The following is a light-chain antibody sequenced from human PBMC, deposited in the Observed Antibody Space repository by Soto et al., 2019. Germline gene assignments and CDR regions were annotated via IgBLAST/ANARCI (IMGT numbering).Light chain of an antibody. CDR2: AAS. J-gene: IGKJ1*01. CDR1: QTISNNY. Sequence: EIVLTKSPGTLFLSPGEGATLSCRASQTISNNYLGWYQHKPGQAPRLLIYAASTRATAIPDSFSGSGSGADFTLTVNRLEPEDFAVYYCQHCGTSPRTFGQGTKVEI. CDR3: QHCGTSPRT. V-gene: IGKV3-20*01.